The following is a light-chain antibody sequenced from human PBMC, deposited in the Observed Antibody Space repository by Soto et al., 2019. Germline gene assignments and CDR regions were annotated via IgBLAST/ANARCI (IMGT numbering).Light chain of an antibody. Sequence: DIVVTQSPATLSLPPGERATLSCRARQSVSSYLAWYQQKPGQAPRLLIYDASNRATGIPARFSGSGSGTDFTLTISSLEPEDFAVYYCQQRSNWSYTFGHGNKLEIK. CDR3: QQRSNWSYT. CDR2: DAS. CDR1: QSVSSY. J-gene: IGKJ2*01. V-gene: IGKV3-11*01.